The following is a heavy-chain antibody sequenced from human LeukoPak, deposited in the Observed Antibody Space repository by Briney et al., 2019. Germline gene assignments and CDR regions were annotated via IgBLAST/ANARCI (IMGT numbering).Heavy chain of an antibody. J-gene: IGHJ5*02. Sequence: GGSLRLSCAASGFTFSTYAMSWVRQAPGKGLEWVSAISGSGGSTYYADSMKGRFTISRDNSKNTLYLQMNSLRAEDTAVYYCAKGPYIHSSSPTYNWFDPWGQGTLVTVSS. CDR1: GFTFSTYA. CDR3: AKGPYIHSSSPTYNWFDP. D-gene: IGHD6-13*01. V-gene: IGHV3-23*01. CDR2: ISGSGGST.